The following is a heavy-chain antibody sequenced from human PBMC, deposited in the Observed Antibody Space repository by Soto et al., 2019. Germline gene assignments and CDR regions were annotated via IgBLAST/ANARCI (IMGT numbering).Heavy chain of an antibody. V-gene: IGHV3-30*19. D-gene: IGHD6-6*01. CDR2: IWSDGSRK. J-gene: IGHJ4*02. CDR3: ARAREYSSSSFDY. Sequence: VGSLRLSCAASGFTFRSYGMQWVRQAPGKGLEWVAVIWSDGSRKYYAASVEGRATISRDNSGNTLYLQMDSLRSEDTAVYYCARAREYSSSSFDYWGQGTLVTVSS. CDR1: GFTFRSYG.